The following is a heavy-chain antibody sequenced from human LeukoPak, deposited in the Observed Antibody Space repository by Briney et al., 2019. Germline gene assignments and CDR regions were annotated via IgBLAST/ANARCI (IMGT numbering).Heavy chain of an antibody. CDR1: GGSISSSSYY. J-gene: IGHJ2*01. CDR2: IYYSGST. Sequence: SETLSLTCTVSGGSISSSSYYWSWIRQPPGKGLEWIGYIYYSGSTNYNPSLKSRVTISVDTSKNQFSLKLSSVTAADTAVYYCARALEYWYFDLWGRGTLVTVSS. CDR3: ARALEYWYFDL. V-gene: IGHV4-61*01.